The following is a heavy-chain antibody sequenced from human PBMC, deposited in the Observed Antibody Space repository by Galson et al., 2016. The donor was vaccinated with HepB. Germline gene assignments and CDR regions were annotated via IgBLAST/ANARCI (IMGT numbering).Heavy chain of an antibody. J-gene: IGHJ4*02. Sequence: SLRLSCAASGFTFSSYAMNWVRQAPGKGLEWVSEISANGHRTHYASSVKGRFTVSRDNYENTLYLQMDSLRAEDTAVYYCAKEQGTDEGWFGESDHWGQGTLVTVSS. CDR1: GFTFSSYA. CDR3: AKEQGTDEGWFGESDH. D-gene: IGHD3-10*01. V-gene: IGHV3-23*01. CDR2: ISANGHRT.